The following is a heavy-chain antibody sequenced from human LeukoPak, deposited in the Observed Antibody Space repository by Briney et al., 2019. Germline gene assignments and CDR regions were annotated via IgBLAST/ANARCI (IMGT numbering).Heavy chain of an antibody. D-gene: IGHD5-24*01. CDR2: FYHSENP. V-gene: IGHV4-39*07. CDR1: GGSVSSNSYY. CDR3: GREERDGKQSHYKY. J-gene: IGHJ4*02. Sequence: PSETLSLTCTVSGGSVSSNSYYWGWIRQPPGKGLEWIGSFYHSENPYYNPSLKSRVTISVDTSKNQFSLKVRSVTAADTAVYFCGREERDGKQSHYKYWGQGTLVTVSA.